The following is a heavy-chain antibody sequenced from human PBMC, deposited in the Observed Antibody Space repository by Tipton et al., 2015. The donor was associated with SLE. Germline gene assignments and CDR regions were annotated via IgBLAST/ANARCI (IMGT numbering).Heavy chain of an antibody. CDR1: GGSINSGDYS. V-gene: IGHV4-30-2*01. CDR3: ARGEMDVFDI. J-gene: IGHJ3*02. CDR2: IFHSGNA. Sequence: LRLSCAVSGGSINSGDYSWSWIRQPPGKGLEWIGYIFHSGNAYYNPSLKSRVTISVDMSRNQFCLRLDSVTAADTALYYCARGEMDVFDIWGQGTVVSVSS.